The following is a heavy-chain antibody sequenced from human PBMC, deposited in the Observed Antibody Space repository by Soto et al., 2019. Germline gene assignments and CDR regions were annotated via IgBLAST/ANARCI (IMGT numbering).Heavy chain of an antibody. J-gene: IGHJ4*02. V-gene: IGHV1-69*01. Sequence: QVQLVQSGAEVKKPGSSVKVSCKASGGTFSSSAISWVRRAPGQGLEWMGVIIPIFGTANYAQKFQGRVTITADESTTTAHMELSSLRSEDTAVYYCARAPCTNGVCSSFDYWGQGTLVTVSS. CDR1: GGTFSSSA. CDR3: ARAPCTNGVCSSFDY. CDR2: IIPIFGTA. D-gene: IGHD2-8*01.